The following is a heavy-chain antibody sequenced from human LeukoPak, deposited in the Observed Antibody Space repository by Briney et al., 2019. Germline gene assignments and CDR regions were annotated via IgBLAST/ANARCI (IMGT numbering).Heavy chain of an antibody. V-gene: IGHV3-23*01. CDR2: ISGSGGST. Sequence: GGSLRLSCAASGFTFSSYAMSWVRQAPGKGLEWVSAISGSGGSTYYADSVEGRFTISRDNSKNTLYLQMNSLRAEDTAVYYCAKDTQSTPYYFDYWGQGTLVTVSS. D-gene: IGHD4-11*01. CDR1: GFTFSSYA. J-gene: IGHJ4*02. CDR3: AKDTQSTPYYFDY.